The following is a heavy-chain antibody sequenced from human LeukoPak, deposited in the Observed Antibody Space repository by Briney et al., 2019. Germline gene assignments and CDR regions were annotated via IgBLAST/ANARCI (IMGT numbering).Heavy chain of an antibody. CDR1: GFTFSSYG. D-gene: IGHD2-21*02. J-gene: IGHJ4*02. V-gene: IGHV3-30*19. Sequence: GGSLRLSCAASGFTFSSYGMHWVRQAPGKGLEWVAVISYDGSNKYYADSVKGRFTISRDNPKNTLYLQMNSLRAEDTAVYYCAKDYGGYCGGDCYSTGDYWGQGTLVTVSS. CDR3: AKDYGGYCGGDCYSTGDY. CDR2: ISYDGSNK.